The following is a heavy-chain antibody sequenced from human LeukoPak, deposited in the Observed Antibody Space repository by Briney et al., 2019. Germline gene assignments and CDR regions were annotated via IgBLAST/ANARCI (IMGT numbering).Heavy chain of an antibody. V-gene: IGHV3-30*04. Sequence: GGSLRLSCAASGFTFSSYAMHWVRQAPGKGLEWVAVISYDGSNKYYADSVKGRFTISRDNSKNTLYLQMNSLRAEDTAVYYCARVPAALFGVVIHFDYWGQGTLVTVSS. CDR3: ARVPAALFGVVIHFDY. J-gene: IGHJ4*02. D-gene: IGHD3-3*01. CDR1: GFTFSSYA. CDR2: ISYDGSNK.